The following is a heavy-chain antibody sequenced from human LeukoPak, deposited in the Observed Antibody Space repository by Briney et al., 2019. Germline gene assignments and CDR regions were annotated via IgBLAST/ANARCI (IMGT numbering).Heavy chain of an antibody. V-gene: IGHV3-20*04. CDR1: GFTFDDYG. CDR3: ARDPSGAPREYYYYYMDV. J-gene: IGHJ6*03. Sequence: GGSLRLSCAASGFTFDDYGMSWVRQAPGKGLEWVSGINWNGGSTGYADSVKGLFTISRDNAKNSLYLQMNSLRAEDTALYYCARDPSGAPREYYYYYMDVWGKGTTVTVSS. D-gene: IGHD6-6*01. CDR2: INWNGGST.